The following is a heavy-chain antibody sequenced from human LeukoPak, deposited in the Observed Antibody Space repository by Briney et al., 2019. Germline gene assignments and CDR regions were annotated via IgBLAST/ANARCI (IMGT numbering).Heavy chain of an antibody. Sequence: SETLSLTCTVSGGSISSYYWSWIRQPAGKGLEWIGRIYTSGSTNYNPSLKSRVTMSVDTSRNQFSLKLSSVTAADTAVYYCARERVGCSYGHTAYYFDYWGQGTLVTVSS. CDR1: GGSISSYY. V-gene: IGHV4-4*07. CDR2: IYTSGST. J-gene: IGHJ4*02. D-gene: IGHD5-18*01. CDR3: ARERVGCSYGHTAYYFDY.